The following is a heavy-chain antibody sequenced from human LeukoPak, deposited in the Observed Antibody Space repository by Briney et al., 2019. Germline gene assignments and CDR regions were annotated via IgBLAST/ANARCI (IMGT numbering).Heavy chain of an antibody. J-gene: IGHJ5*02. CDR3: AGRGYNWFDP. V-gene: IGHV4-34*01. Sequence: SETLTLTCAVYGGSFSGYYWSWIRQPPGKGLEWIGEINHSGSTNYNPSLKSRLTISVDTSKNQFSLTLSSVTAADTPVYYCAGRGYNWFDPWGQGTLVTVSS. CDR1: GGSFSGYY. D-gene: IGHD3-10*01. CDR2: INHSGST.